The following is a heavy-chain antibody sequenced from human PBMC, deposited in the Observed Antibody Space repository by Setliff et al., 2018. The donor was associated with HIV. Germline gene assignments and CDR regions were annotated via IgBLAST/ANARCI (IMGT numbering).Heavy chain of an antibody. Sequence: ASVKVSCKASGYTFPNYGITWVRQAPGQGLEWMGWINPNNGGTNYAQKFQGRVTMTRDTSISTAYMELSRLRSDDTAVYYCARIFGDQGYYYGMDVWGQGTTVTVSS. CDR3: ARIFGDQGYYYGMDV. D-gene: IGHD3-3*01. CDR1: GYTFPNYG. V-gene: IGHV1-2*02. CDR2: INPNNGGT. J-gene: IGHJ6*02.